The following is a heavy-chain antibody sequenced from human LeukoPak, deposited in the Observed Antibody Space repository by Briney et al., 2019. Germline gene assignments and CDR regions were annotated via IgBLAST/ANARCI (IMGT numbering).Heavy chain of an antibody. D-gene: IGHD5-12*01. CDR2: IYHSGST. Sequence: PSETLSLTCAVSGYSISSGYYWGWIQQPPGKGLEWIGSIYHSGSTYYNPSLKSRVTISVDTSKNQFSLKLSSVTAADTAVYYCFGTPGWLQGTSFDYWGQGTLVTVSS. V-gene: IGHV4-38-2*01. CDR3: FGTPGWLQGTSFDY. CDR1: GYSISSGYY. J-gene: IGHJ4*02.